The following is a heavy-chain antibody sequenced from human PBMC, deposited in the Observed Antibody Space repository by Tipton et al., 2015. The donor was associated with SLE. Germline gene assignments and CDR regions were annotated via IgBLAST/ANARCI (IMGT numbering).Heavy chain of an antibody. D-gene: IGHD6-19*01. CDR1: GFTFNTYG. V-gene: IGHV3-30*02. Sequence: SLRLSCAASGFTFNTYGMHWLRQAPGKGPEWVALIRYDAYNAHYADSVKGRFTVSRDNSKDTLYLQMDNLRVEDTAVYYCAKDYSSGWLTYFDYWGQGTLVNVSS. CDR3: AKDYSSGWLTYFDY. CDR2: IRYDAYNA. J-gene: IGHJ4*02.